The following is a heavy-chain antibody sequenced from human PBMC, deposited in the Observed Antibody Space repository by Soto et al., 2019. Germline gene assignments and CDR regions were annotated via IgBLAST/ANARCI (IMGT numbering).Heavy chain of an antibody. CDR3: ARDYKTIVVTNNWFDP. D-gene: IGHD3-22*01. Sequence: GGSLTLSCAAYGFTFSSYAMHWVRQAPGKGLEWVAVISYDGSNKYYADSVKGRFTISRDNSKNTLYLQMNSLRAEDTAVYYCARDYKTIVVTNNWFDPWGQGTLVTVSS. CDR2: ISYDGSNK. J-gene: IGHJ5*02. CDR1: GFTFSSYA. V-gene: IGHV3-30-3*01.